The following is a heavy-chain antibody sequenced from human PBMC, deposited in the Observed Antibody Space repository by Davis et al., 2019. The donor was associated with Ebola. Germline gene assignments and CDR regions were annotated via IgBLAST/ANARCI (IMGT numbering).Heavy chain of an antibody. CDR3: ARGGKNIQLWPSTIDY. D-gene: IGHD5-18*01. V-gene: IGHV7-4-1*02. J-gene: IGHJ4*02. Sequence: AASVKVSCKASGYTFTSYAMNWVRQAPGQGLEWMGWINTNTGNPTYAQGFTGRFVFSLDTSVSTAYLQISSLKAEDTAVSYRARGGKNIQLWPSTIDYWGQGTLVTVSS. CDR1: GYTFTSYA. CDR2: INTNTGNP.